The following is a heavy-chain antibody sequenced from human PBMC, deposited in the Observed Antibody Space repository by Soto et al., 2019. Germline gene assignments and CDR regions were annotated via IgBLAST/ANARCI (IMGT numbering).Heavy chain of an antibody. V-gene: IGHV4-34*01. Sequence: QVQLQQWGAGLLKPSETLSLTCAVYGGSFSGYYWSWIRQPPGKGLEWIGEINHSGSTNYNPSLKSRVPLSIDTSKDPLSLKLSSVAAADTAVYYCARAKIGYIWGSYATIAFDIWGQGTMVTVSS. CDR3: ARAKIGYIWGSYATIAFDI. CDR2: INHSGST. CDR1: GGSFSGYY. J-gene: IGHJ3*02. D-gene: IGHD3-16*01.